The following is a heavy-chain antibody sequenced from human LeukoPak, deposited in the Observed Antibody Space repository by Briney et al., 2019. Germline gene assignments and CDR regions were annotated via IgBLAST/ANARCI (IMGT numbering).Heavy chain of an antibody. CDR2: IYYSGST. V-gene: IGHV4-39*01. Sequence: PSETLSLTCTVSGGSISSSTYYCVWIRQPPGKGLEWIGSIYYSGSTYYNPSLKSRVTISGDTSKIQFSLKLNSVTAADTAVYYCARLQYCTDGVCSFAFDIWGQGTMVTVSS. J-gene: IGHJ3*02. CDR3: ARLQYCTDGVCSFAFDI. CDR1: GGSISSSTYY. D-gene: IGHD2-8*01.